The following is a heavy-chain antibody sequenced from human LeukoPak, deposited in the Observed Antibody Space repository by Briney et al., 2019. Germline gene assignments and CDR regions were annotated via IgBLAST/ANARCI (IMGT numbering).Heavy chain of an antibody. CDR2: IYYSGST. Sequence: SETLSLTWAVSGGSISRGGYSWSWIRQPPGKGLEGIGYIYYSGSTYYNPSLKSRVTISVDTSKNQFSLKLSSVTAAATAVYYCARGEYGDYDKEFRYWGQGTLVTVSS. CDR1: GGSISRGGYS. V-gene: IGHV4-30-4*07. J-gene: IGHJ4*02. CDR3: ARGEYGDYDKEFRY. D-gene: IGHD4-17*01.